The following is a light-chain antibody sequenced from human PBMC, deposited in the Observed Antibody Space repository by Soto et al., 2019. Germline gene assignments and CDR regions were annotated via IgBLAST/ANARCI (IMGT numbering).Light chain of an antibody. Sequence: PGDRCTLSFSASDSLINNSLAWYQQKPGQAPRLLIFGSSTSATGIPARFRGSGSGTDFTLTISKLEPEDFAMYHCQQYGYSPYSFGQGTKLQI. CDR1: DSLINNS. J-gene: IGKJ2*03. CDR3: QQYGYSPYS. V-gene: IGKV3-20*01. CDR2: GSS.